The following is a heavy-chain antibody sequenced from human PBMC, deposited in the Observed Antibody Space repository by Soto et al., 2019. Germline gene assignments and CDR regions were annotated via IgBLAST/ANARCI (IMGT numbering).Heavy chain of an antibody. Sequence: SETLSLTCTVSGGSISSGGYYWSWIRQHPGKGLEWIGYIYYSGSTYYNPSLKSRVTIPVDTSKNQFSLKLSSVTAADTAVYYCARDTLLGGLDYWGQGTLVTVSS. CDR3: ARDTLLGGLDY. V-gene: IGHV4-31*03. CDR2: IYYSGST. D-gene: IGHD3-10*01. J-gene: IGHJ4*02. CDR1: GGSISSGGYY.